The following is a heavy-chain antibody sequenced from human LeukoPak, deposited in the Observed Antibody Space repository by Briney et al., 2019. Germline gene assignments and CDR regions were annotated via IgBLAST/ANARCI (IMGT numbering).Heavy chain of an antibody. V-gene: IGHV3-21*01. CDR1: DFSFNTYT. J-gene: IGHJ4*02. D-gene: IGHD3-3*01. Sequence: GSLRLSCAASDFSFNTYTMNWVRQAPGRALEWVSSISATTSYIYYADSVKGRFTISRDNAKNSLYLQMNNLRAEDTAVYYCARGRIPITIFGVVPDFDYWGQGTLVTISS. CDR3: ARGRIPITIFGVVPDFDY. CDR2: ISATTSYI.